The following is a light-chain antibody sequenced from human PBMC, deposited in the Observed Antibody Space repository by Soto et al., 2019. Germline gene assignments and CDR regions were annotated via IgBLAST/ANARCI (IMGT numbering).Light chain of an antibody. J-gene: IGLJ1*01. CDR2: EDS. CDR3: CSYTNTNTLV. V-gene: IGLV2-14*01. Sequence: QSVLTQPASVSGSPGQSITISCTGTSSDVGGYNYVSWYQQHPGKAPKVMIYEDSNRPSGVSNRFSGSKSGNAASLTISGLQAEDEADYYCCSYTNTNTLVFGTGTKLTVL. CDR1: SSDVGGYNY.